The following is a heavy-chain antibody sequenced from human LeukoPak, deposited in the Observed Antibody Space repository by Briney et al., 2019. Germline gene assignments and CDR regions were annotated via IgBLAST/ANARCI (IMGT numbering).Heavy chain of an antibody. J-gene: IGHJ6*02. V-gene: IGHV3-48*03. CDR1: GFIFTTHE. Sequence: PGGSLRLSCAASGFIFTTHEMNWVRQAPGKGLEWVSHISSSERTTNYADSVKGRFTISRDNAKKSLYLQMNSLRAEDTAVYYCARDFGIVTPYYYSGMDVWGQGATVTVSS. CDR2: ISSSERTT. CDR3: ARDFGIVTPYYYSGMDV. D-gene: IGHD2/OR15-2a*01.